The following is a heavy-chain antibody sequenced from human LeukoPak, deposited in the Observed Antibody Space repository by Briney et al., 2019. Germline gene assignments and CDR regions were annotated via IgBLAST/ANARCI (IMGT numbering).Heavy chain of an antibody. CDR2: ISWNSGSI. V-gene: IGHV3-9*01. CDR3: AREGGSSGYYLFDY. D-gene: IGHD3-22*01. CDR1: GFTFDDYA. J-gene: IGHJ4*02. Sequence: GRSLRLSCAASGFTFDDYAMHWVRQAPGKGLEWVSGISWNSGSIGYADSVKGRFTISRDNAKNSLYLQMNSLRAEDTAVYYCAREGGSSGYYLFDYWGQGTLVTVSS.